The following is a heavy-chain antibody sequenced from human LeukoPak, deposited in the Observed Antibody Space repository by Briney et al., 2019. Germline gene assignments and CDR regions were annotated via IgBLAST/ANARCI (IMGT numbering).Heavy chain of an antibody. Sequence: SETLSLTCAVYGGSFDGYYWSWFRQAPGGGLEWIGEVNHREVTHYNPSLKSRVTILADASKNQFSLRLTSVTAADTAIYYCARDTGHYAPETPGFTRFDPWGQGTLVTVSS. D-gene: IGHD2-2*01. CDR1: GGSFDGYY. J-gene: IGHJ5*02. V-gene: IGHV4-34*01. CDR2: VNHREVT. CDR3: ARDTGHYAPETPGFTRFDP.